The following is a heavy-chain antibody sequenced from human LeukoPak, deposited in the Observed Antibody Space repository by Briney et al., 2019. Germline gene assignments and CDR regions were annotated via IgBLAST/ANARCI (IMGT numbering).Heavy chain of an antibody. V-gene: IGHV3-48*03. CDR1: GFTFSSYE. D-gene: IGHD6-19*01. CDR2: ISSSGSTI. Sequence: GGSLILSCAASGFTFSSYEMNWFLQDPGKELEWFSYISSSGSTIYYADSVKGRFTISRDNAKNTLYLQMNSLRAEDTAMYYCARVLSSGWYKNWFDPWGQGTVVTVSS. J-gene: IGHJ5*02. CDR3: ARVLSSGWYKNWFDP.